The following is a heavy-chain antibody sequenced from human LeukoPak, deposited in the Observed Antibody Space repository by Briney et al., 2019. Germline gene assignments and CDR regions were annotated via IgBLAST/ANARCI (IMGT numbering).Heavy chain of an antibody. CDR3: ARDKGKDWGPPAWYFDL. D-gene: IGHD7-27*01. V-gene: IGHV4-59*01. CDR2: IHYSGST. Sequence: PSETLFLTCTVSGGSISSYYWSWIRQPPGKGLEWIGYIHYSGSTNYKSSLKSRVTISVDTSQNQFSLKLSSVTAADTAVYYCARDKGKDWGPPAWYFDLWGRGTLVTVSS. J-gene: IGHJ2*01. CDR1: GGSISSYY.